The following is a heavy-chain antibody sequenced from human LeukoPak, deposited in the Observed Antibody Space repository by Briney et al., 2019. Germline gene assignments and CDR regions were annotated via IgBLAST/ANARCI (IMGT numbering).Heavy chain of an antibody. J-gene: IGHJ1*01. CDR2: IIPIFGTA. CDR1: GGTFSSYA. V-gene: IGHV1-69*13. D-gene: IGHD6-13*01. CDR3: ARGIAAAGYYFQH. Sequence: ASVKVSCKASGGTFSSYAISWVRQAPGQGLEWMGGIIPIFGTANYAQKFQGRVTITADESTSTAYMELSSLRSEDTAVYYCARGIAAAGYYFQHWGQGTLVTVSS.